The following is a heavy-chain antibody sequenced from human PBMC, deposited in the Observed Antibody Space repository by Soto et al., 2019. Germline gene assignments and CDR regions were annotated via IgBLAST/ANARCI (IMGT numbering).Heavy chain of an antibody. CDR1: GYIFTTYW. V-gene: IGHV5-51*01. J-gene: IGHJ4*02. CDR3: ARQKTPGHFDY. Sequence: GESLKICCKDSGYIFTTYWIAWVRQMPGKGLEWMGIIYPGDSDTTYSPSFQGQVTISVDRSINTAYLQWRSLKASDTAIYYCARQKTPGHFDYWGRGALVTVSS. CDR2: IYPGDSDT.